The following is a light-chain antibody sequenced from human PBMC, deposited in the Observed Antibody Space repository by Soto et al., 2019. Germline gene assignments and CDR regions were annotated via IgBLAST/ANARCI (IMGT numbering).Light chain of an antibody. CDR1: QSISSW. V-gene: IGKV1-5*01. Sequence: DIQMTQSPSTLSASVGDRVTITCRASQSISSWLAWYQQKPGKAPKLLIYDASSLESGVPSRFSGSGSGTGFTLTISSLQPEDFATYYCQQLNSYPQVTFGGGTKVDIK. J-gene: IGKJ4*01. CDR3: QQLNSYPQVT. CDR2: DAS.